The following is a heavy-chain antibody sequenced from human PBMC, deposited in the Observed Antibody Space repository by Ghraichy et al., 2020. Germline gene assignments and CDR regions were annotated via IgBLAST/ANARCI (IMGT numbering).Heavy chain of an antibody. D-gene: IGHD2-2*01. J-gene: IGHJ5*02. CDR3: AKGRGGYCSSTSCLGPLFDP. V-gene: IGHV3-9*01. CDR2: ISWNSGSI. Sequence: GGSLRLSCAASGFTFDDYAMHWVRQAPGKGLEWVSGISWNSGSIGYADSVKGRFTISRDNAKNSLYLQMNSLRAEDTALYYCAKGRGGYCSSTSCLGPLFDPWGQGTLVTVSS. CDR1: GFTFDDYA.